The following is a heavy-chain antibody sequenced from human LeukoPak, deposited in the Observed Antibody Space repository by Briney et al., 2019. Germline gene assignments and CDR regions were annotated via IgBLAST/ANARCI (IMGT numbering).Heavy chain of an antibody. Sequence: GALRLSCAASGFTFSSHAMSWVRQAPGKGLEWVSGISVPAGNTHYADSVKGRFTISRDNSKNTLHLQMNRLRAEDTAVYYCAKAFSYGSGSYYQSFDYWGQGTLVTVSS. CDR1: GFTFSSHA. V-gene: IGHV3-23*01. CDR2: ISVPAGNT. J-gene: IGHJ4*02. D-gene: IGHD3-10*01. CDR3: AKAFSYGSGSYYQSFDY.